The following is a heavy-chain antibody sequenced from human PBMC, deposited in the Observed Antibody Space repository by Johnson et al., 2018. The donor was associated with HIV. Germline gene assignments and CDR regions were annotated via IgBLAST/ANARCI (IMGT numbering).Heavy chain of an antibody. J-gene: IGHJ3*02. Sequence: QVQLVESGGGVVQPGRSLRLSCAASGFTFSTSGMHWVRQAPGKGLEWVAVVWYDRINKYYADSVKGRFIISRDNFKNTLYLQMNSLRAEDTAVYYCATHSGNFFLDAFDIWGQGTMVTVSS. CDR2: VWYDRINK. D-gene: IGHD1-26*01. CDR3: ATHSGNFFLDAFDI. CDR1: GFTFSTSG. V-gene: IGHV3-33*08.